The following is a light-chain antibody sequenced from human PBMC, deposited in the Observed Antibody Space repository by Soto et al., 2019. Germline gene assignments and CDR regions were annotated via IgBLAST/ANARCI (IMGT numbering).Light chain of an antibody. CDR1: QSVSYY. CDR2: DAS. J-gene: IGKJ2*01. CDR3: QQRSNWPYT. Sequence: EIVLTQSPGTLSLSPGERATLSCRASQSVSYYLAWYQQKPGQAPRLLIYDASNRATGIPARFSGSGSGTDFTLTISSLEPEDFAVYYCQQRSNWPYTFGQGTKLEIK. V-gene: IGKV3-11*01.